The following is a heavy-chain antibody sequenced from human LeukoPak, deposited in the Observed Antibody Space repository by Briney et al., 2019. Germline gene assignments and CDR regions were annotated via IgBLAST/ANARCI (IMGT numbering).Heavy chain of an antibody. D-gene: IGHD4-23*01. V-gene: IGHV3-30*04. J-gene: IGHJ4*02. CDR2: ISYDGSNK. CDR3: ARSPTAVTLYFDY. Sequence: GGSLRLSCAASGFTFSSYAMHCVRQAPGKGLEWVAVISYDGSNKYYADSVKGRFTISRDNSKNTLYLQMNSLRAEDTAVYYCARSPTAVTLYFDYWGREPWSPSPQ. CDR1: GFTFSSYA.